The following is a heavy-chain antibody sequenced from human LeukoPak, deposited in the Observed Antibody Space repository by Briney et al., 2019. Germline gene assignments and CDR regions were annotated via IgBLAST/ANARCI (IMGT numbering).Heavy chain of an antibody. D-gene: IGHD3-10*01. CDR3: AREDYYGSGSPPSLYFDY. CDR1: GFTFGKYW. J-gene: IGHJ4*02. V-gene: IGHV3-7*01. CDR2: IKLDGSEK. Sequence: GGSLRLSCVASGFTFGKYWMSWVRQAPGKGLEWVANIKLDGSEKNYVDSVKGRFTISRDNSRSTLYLQMNSLRPEDTAIYYCAREDYYGSGSPPSLYFDYWGQGTLVTVSS.